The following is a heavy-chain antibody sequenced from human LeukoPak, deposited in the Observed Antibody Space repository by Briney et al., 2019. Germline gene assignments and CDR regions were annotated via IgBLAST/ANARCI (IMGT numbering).Heavy chain of an antibody. CDR3: ARVGSSGWYVHPTLDY. V-gene: IGHV1-2*02. D-gene: IGHD6-19*01. CDR1: GYTFTGYY. J-gene: IGHJ4*02. CDR2: INPNSGDT. Sequence: ASVKVSCKASGYTFTGYYMHWVRQAPGQGLEWMAWINPNSGDTNYAQKFQGRVTATRDTSISTAYMELSRLRSDDTAVYYCARVGSSGWYVHPTLDYWGQGTLVTVSS.